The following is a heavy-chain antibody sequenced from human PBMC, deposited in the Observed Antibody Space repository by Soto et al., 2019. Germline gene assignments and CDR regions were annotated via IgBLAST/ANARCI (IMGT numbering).Heavy chain of an antibody. Sequence: QVQLQESGAGVMKSSGPPPLTCAVSGGSISSNKWWSWVRHPPGKRLGSIGEIYHRGSTNYNPSLKSRVTISVDKSKSQFSLKLSSVTAADTAVYYCARVSGSYYYGMDVWGQGTTVTVSS. D-gene: IGHD1-26*01. CDR3: ARVSGSYYYGMDV. CDR2: IYHRGST. J-gene: IGHJ6*02. V-gene: IGHV4-4*02. CDR1: GGSISSNKW.